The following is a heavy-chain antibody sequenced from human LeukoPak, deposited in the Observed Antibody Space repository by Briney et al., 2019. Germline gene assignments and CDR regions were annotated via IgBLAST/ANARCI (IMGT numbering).Heavy chain of an antibody. V-gene: IGHV4-31*03. CDR1: GGSISSGGYY. J-gene: IGHJ4*02. CDR3: AREVRLAIGVVDY. D-gene: IGHD5-12*01. CDR2: IYYSGST. Sequence: SQTLSLTCTVSGGSISSGGYYWSWIRQHPGKGLEWIGYIYYSGSTYYNPSLKSRVTISVDTSKNQFSLKLSSVTAADTAVYYCAREVRLAIGVVDYWGQGTLVTVSS.